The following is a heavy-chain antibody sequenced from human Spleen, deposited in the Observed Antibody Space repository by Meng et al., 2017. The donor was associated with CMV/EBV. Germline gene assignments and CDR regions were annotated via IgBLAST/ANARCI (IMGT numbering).Heavy chain of an antibody. CDR3: ARRVYSNYYYYYGMDV. J-gene: IGHJ6*02. CDR1: GGSFSGYY. CDR2: INHRGRT. D-gene: IGHD4-11*01. V-gene: IGHV4-34*01. Sequence: GSLRLSCAVYGGSFSGYYWSWIRQPPGKGLEWIGEINHRGRTNYNPSLKSRVTISVDTSKNQFSLKLSSVTAADTAVYYCARRVYSNYYYYYGMDVWGQGTTVTVSS.